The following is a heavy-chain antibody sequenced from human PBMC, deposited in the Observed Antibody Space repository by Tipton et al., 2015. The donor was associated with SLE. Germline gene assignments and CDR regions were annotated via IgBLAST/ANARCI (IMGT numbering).Heavy chain of an antibody. CDR3: ARHVAIAAVGHWFDP. V-gene: IGHV4-39*01. D-gene: IGHD6-13*01. CDR1: GGSISSSSYY. CDR2: IYYSGST. Sequence: TLSLTCTVSGGSISSSSYYWGYIRQPPGKGLEWIGSIYYSGSTYYNPSLKSRVTISVDTSKNQFPLKLSSVTAADTAVYYCARHVAIAAVGHWFDPWGQGTLVTVSS. J-gene: IGHJ5*02.